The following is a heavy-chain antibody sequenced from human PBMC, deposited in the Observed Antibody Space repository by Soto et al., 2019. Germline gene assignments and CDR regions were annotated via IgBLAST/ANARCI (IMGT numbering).Heavy chain of an antibody. CDR2: ISYSGST. D-gene: IGHD6-19*01. Sequence: QVQLQESGPGLVKPSETLSLTCTVSGGSISNYYWSWIRQPPGKGLECIGYISYSGSTNYNPSLKSRXXIXVXXSKNQFSLKLFSVTPADTAVYYCARGRYSSGWYGDWGQGTLVTVSS. V-gene: IGHV4-59*01. CDR1: GGSISNYY. CDR3: ARGRYSSGWYGD. J-gene: IGHJ4*02.